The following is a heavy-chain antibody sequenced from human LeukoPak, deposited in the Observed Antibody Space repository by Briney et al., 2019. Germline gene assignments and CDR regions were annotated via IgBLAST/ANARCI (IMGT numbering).Heavy chain of an antibody. CDR2: IYYSGST. V-gene: IGHV4-59*01. CDR3: ARERSDWFDP. CDR1: GGAISSYY. Sequence: PSETLSLTCTVSGGAISSYYWSWIRQPPGQGLEWIGYIYYSGSTNYNPFLKSRVTISVDTSKNQFSLKLSSVTAADTAVYYCARERSDWFDPWGQGTLVTVSS. J-gene: IGHJ5*02.